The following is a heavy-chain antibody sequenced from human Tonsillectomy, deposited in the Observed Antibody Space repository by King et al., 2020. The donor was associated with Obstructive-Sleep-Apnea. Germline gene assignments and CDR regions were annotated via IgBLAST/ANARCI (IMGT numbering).Heavy chain of an antibody. J-gene: IGHJ5*02. Sequence: QLQESGPGLVKPSQTLSLTCTVSGGSISSGGYYWSWIRQHPGKGLEWIGYIYYSGSTYYNPSLKSRVTISVDTSKNQLSLKRSSVTAADTAVYYCARDALWFGEPGWFDPWGQGTLVTVSS. CDR1: GGSISSGGYY. V-gene: IGHV4-31*03. CDR3: ARDALWFGEPGWFDP. D-gene: IGHD3-10*01. CDR2: IYYSGST.